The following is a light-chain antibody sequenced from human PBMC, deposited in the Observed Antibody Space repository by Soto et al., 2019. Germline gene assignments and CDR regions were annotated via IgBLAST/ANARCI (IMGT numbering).Light chain of an antibody. CDR1: ESISSW. V-gene: IGKV1-5*01. CDR3: QQYNSWPLT. Sequence: DIHMTHSPSTLSASVGDRVTITCRASESISSWLAWYQQKPGKAPKLLIYDIFTRATGVPTRISGSGSGTEFTLTISSLQSEDFAVYYCQQYNSWPLTFGGGTKVDI. J-gene: IGKJ4*01. CDR2: DIF.